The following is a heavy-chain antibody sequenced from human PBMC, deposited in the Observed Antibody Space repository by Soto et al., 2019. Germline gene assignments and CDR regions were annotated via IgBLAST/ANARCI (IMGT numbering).Heavy chain of an antibody. CDR1: GFSLSTSGVG. D-gene: IGHD3-9*01. CDR2: IYWDDGK. CDR3: AHTFPRDFDWPTKGWFDP. Sequence: QITLKESGPTLVKPTQTLTLTCTFSGFSLSTSGVGVGWIRQPPGKALEWLALIYWDDGKRYSPSLKGRLTITKDTSNNRVVLTRTNMDPVDTATYYCAHTFPRDFDWPTKGWFDPWGQGTLVTVSS. J-gene: IGHJ5*02. V-gene: IGHV2-5*02.